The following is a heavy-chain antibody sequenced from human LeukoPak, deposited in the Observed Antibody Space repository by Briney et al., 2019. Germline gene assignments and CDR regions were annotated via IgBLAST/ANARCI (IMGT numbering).Heavy chain of an antibody. CDR2: ITPSDGGT. CDR1: GYSFTSYC. Sequence: ASVKVSCKASGYSFTSYCMHWVRQAPGQGLEWMGMITPSDGGTTYAQKFQGRVTMTRDTSTSTVYMELSSLRSEDTAVYYYARDLAKRGFDYWGQGTLVTVSS. J-gene: IGHJ4*02. V-gene: IGHV1-46*01. CDR3: ARDLAKRGFDY.